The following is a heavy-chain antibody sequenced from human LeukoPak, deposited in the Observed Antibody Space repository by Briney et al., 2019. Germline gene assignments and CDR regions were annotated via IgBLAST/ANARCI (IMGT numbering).Heavy chain of an antibody. V-gene: IGHV3-7*03. CDR1: GFTFSSYW. D-gene: IGHD3-16*01. Sequence: GGSLRLSRAASGFTFSSYWMNWARQAPGKGLEWVASINHNGNVNYYVDSVKGRFTISRDNAKNSLYLQMSNMRAEDTAVYFCARGGGLDVWGQGATVTVSS. J-gene: IGHJ6*02. CDR2: INHNGNVN. CDR3: ARGGGLDV.